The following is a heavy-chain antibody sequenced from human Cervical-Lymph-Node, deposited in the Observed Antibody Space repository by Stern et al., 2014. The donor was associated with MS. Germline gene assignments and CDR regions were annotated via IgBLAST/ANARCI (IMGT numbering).Heavy chain of an antibody. D-gene: IGHD6-6*01. CDR2: IKIKTDGVTT. CDR3: TTWGSSSVENWFDP. CDR1: GFTFRNAW. J-gene: IGHJ5*02. Sequence: VQLVESGGGLVKPGGSIRLSCAASGFTFRNAWMSWVRQAPGKGLEWVGRIKIKTDGVTTDYAAPLKGRFTISIDDSKNTLYLQMNSLKTEDTAVYYCTTWGSSSVENWFDPWGQGTLVTVSS. V-gene: IGHV3-15*01.